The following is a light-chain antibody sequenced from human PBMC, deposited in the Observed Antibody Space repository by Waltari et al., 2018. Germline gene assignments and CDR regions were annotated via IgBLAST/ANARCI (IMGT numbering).Light chain of an antibody. Sequence: SYVLTQPPSVSVAPGKTARITCGGGNIGSRSVHWYQQKPGQAPGLVVYDDGARPSGIPERFSGSNSGNTATLTISRVEAGDEADYYCQVWDSSSEHVIFGGGTKLTVL. CDR3: QVWDSSSEHVI. CDR1: NIGSRS. V-gene: IGLV3-21*03. J-gene: IGLJ2*01. CDR2: DDG.